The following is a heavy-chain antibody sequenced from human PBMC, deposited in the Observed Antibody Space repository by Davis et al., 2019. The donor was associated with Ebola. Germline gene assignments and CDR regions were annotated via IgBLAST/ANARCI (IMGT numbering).Heavy chain of an antibody. CDR2: IYYSGST. CDR1: GGSISSSSYY. D-gene: IGHD3-22*01. J-gene: IGHJ5*02. Sequence: MPGGSLRLSCTVSGGSISSSSYYWGWIRQPPGKGLEWIGSIYYSGSTYYNPSLKSRVTISVDTSKNQFSLKLSSVTAADTAVYYCARAAMIVEWSWFDPWGQGTLVTVSS. CDR3: ARAAMIVEWSWFDP. V-gene: IGHV4-39*07.